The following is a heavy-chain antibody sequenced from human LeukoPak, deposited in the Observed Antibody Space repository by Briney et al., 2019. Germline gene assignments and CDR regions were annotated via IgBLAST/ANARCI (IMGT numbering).Heavy chain of an antibody. V-gene: IGHV3-23*01. D-gene: IGHD3/OR15-3a*01. CDR3: AKDWTGTKPFNL. Sequence: GGSLRLSCAASGFTVSSNYMSWVRQAPGKGLDWVSGISGSGGSTYYADSVKGRFTISRDNSKNTLYLQMNSLRAEDTAVYYCAKDWTGTKPFNLWGRGTLVTVSS. CDR1: GFTVSSNY. CDR2: ISGSGGST. J-gene: IGHJ2*01.